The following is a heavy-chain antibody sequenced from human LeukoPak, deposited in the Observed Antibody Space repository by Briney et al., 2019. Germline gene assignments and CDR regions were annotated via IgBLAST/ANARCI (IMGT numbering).Heavy chain of an antibody. CDR1: GFTVSSKY. Sequence: GGSLRLSCAASGFTVSSKYMSWVRQAPGKGLEWVSLIYPSGNIYYADSVKGRFTISRDNSKNTLFLQMNSLRAEDTAIYYCARTFRSGDGYKVGYFDYWGQGTLVTVSS. V-gene: IGHV3-53*01. CDR3: ARTFRSGDGYKVGYFDY. CDR2: IYPSGNI. J-gene: IGHJ4*02. D-gene: IGHD5-24*01.